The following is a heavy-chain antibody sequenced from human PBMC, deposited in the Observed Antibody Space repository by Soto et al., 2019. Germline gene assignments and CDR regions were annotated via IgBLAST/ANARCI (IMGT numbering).Heavy chain of an antibody. CDR2: ISGSGGNT. Sequence: EVQLLESGGGLVQPGGPLRLSCAASGFTFSSYGMSWVRQAPGKGLEWVSAISGSGGNTYYADSVKGRFPISRDNSKNTLYLQMNSLRAEDTAVYYCATFRFCTSTSCFAEEGGYWGQGTLVTVSS. CDR3: ATFRFCTSTSCFAEEGGY. J-gene: IGHJ4*02. CDR1: GFTFSSYG. V-gene: IGHV3-23*01. D-gene: IGHD2-2*01.